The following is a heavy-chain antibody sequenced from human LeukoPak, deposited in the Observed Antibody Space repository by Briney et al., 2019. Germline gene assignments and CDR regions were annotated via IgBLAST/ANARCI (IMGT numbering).Heavy chain of an antibody. V-gene: IGHV3-48*01. CDR1: GFTFSSYS. Sequence: GVSLRLSCAASGFTFSSYSMNWVRQAPGKGLEWVSYISSSSSTIYYADSVKGRFTISRDNAKNSLYLQMNSLRAEDTAVYYCARDQAQTLFGDPWGGDAFDTWGQGTMVTVSS. CDR3: ARDQAQTLFGDPWGGDAFDT. D-gene: IGHD3-10*01. CDR2: ISSSSSTI. J-gene: IGHJ3*02.